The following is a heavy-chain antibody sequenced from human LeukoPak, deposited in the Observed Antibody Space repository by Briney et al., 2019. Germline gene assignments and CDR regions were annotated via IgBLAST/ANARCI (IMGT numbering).Heavy chain of an antibody. V-gene: IGHV4-59*01. CDR3: ASEEMLGYCSSTSCYSPYYFDY. CDR2: IYYSGST. D-gene: IGHD2-2*02. Sequence: PSETLSLTCTVSGGSISSYYWSWIRQPPGKGLEWIGYIYYSGSTNYNPSLKSRVTISVDTSKNQFSLKLSSVTAADTAVYYCASEEMLGYCSSTSCYSPYYFDYWGQGTLVTVSS. J-gene: IGHJ4*02. CDR1: GGSISSYY.